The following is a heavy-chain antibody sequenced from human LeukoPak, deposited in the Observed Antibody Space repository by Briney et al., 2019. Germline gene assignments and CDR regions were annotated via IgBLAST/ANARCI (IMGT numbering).Heavy chain of an antibody. CDR2: ISSSSSYI. CDR1: GFTFSSYS. CDR3: ARSALRLFYYFDY. Sequence: GGSLRLSCAASGFTFSSYSMNWVRQAPGKGLEWVSSISSSSSYIYYADSVKGRFTISRDNAKNSLYLQMNSLRAEDTAVYYCARSALRLFYYFDYWGQGTLVTVSS. D-gene: IGHD3-3*01. V-gene: IGHV3-21*01. J-gene: IGHJ4*02.